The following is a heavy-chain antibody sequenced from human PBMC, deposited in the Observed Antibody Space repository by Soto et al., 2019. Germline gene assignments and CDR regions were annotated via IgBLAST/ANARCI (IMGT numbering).Heavy chain of an antibody. Sequence: PSETLSLTCTVSGGSITSDYSCWSWIRQPPGEGLEWIGHIFDSGTTYTNPSLRSQVAISLDTSKNHFSLTLSSVTAADTAVYYCARWPSGDKDHYWGQGALVTVS. D-gene: IGHD7-27*01. CDR1: GGSITSDYSC. CDR2: IFDSGTT. CDR3: ARWPSGDKDHY. J-gene: IGHJ4*02. V-gene: IGHV4-30-4*01.